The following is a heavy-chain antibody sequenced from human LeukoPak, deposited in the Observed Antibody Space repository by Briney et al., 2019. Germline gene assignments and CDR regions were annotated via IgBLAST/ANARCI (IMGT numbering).Heavy chain of an antibody. D-gene: IGHD6-6*01. J-gene: IGHJ3*02. CDR1: GFTFSSYS. V-gene: IGHV3-21*01. CDR3: AREVYSSSISAFDI. CDR2: ISSSSYI. Sequence: GGSLRLSCAASGFTFSSYSMNWVRQAPGKGLEWVSSISSSSYIYYADSVKGRFTISRDNAKNSLYLQMNSLRAEDTAVYYCAREVYSSSISAFDIWGQGTMVTVSS.